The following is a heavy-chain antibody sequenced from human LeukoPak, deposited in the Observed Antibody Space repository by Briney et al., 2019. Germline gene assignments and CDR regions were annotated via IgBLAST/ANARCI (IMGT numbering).Heavy chain of an antibody. V-gene: IGHV3-21*01. CDR2: IDYDSSHI. D-gene: IGHD3-9*01. CDR3: TRDPLRYLRVGHYDY. J-gene: IGHJ4*02. Sequence: GGSLRLSCAASGFTFSTSAMNWVRQVPGKGLEWVSSIDYDSSHIYYAASVRGRFTISRDNARDSVYLQMDSLRVEDTAVYYCTRDPLRYLRVGHYDYWGQGTLVAVSS. CDR1: GFTFSTSA.